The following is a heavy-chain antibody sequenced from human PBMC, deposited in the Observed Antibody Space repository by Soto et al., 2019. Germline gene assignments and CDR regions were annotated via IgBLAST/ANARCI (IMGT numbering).Heavy chain of an antibody. CDR2: INPSGGST. V-gene: IGHV1-46*01. CDR1: GYTFTSYY. CDR3: ASAAYDYDSSGYYRDY. J-gene: IGHJ4*02. Sequence: GASVKVSCKASGYTFTSYYMHWVRQAPGQGLEWMGIINPSGGSTSYAQKFQGRVTMTRDTSTSTVYMELSSLRSEDTAVYYCASAAYDYDSSGYYRDYWGQGTLVTASS. D-gene: IGHD3-22*01.